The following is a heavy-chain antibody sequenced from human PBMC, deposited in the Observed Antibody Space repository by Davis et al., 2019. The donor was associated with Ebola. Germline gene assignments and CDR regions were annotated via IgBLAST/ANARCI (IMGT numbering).Heavy chain of an antibody. D-gene: IGHD3-16*01. CDR3: VRGWGRSGLDV. V-gene: IGHV6-1*01. J-gene: IGHJ6*02. Sequence: HSQTPSLTCAISGDGVSINSAGWNWIRQSPSRGLEWLGRTYYTSKWHNDYGESVKSRITINPDTSTNQLSLQLNSVTPEDTAVYYCVRGWGRSGLDVWGQGTTVTVSS. CDR1: GDGVSINSAG. CDR2: TYYTSKWHN.